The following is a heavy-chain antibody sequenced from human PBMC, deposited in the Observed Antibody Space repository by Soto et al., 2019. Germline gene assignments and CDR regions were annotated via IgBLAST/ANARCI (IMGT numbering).Heavy chain of an antibody. CDR3: ARDQANLALAVAYFDS. Sequence: ASDTLSLTCRVSGSSITNSFYWGLIRQSPAKGLEWIGSISHTGRTSYNPSLKSRVSISVDTSKNQFSLTLTSVTAADTAVYYCARDQANLALAVAYFDSWGQGTLVTVSS. J-gene: IGHJ4*02. D-gene: IGHD2-15*01. V-gene: IGHV4-38-2*02. CDR1: GSSITNSFY. CDR2: ISHTGRT.